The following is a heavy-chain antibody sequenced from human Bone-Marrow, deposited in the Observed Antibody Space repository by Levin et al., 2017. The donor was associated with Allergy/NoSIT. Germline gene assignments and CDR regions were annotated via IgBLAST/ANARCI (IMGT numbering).Heavy chain of an antibody. CDR2: INPSGGST. V-gene: IGHV1-46*01. CDR1: GYTFTSYY. CDR3: ARTGRYSGNEHDAFDI. J-gene: IGHJ3*02. D-gene: IGHD5-12*01. Sequence: EASVKVSCKASGYTFTSYYIHWVRQAPGQGLEWMGIINPSGGSTNYAQKFQGRVTMTRDTSTSTVYMELSSLRSEDTAVYYCARTGRYSGNEHDAFDIWGQGTMVTVSS.